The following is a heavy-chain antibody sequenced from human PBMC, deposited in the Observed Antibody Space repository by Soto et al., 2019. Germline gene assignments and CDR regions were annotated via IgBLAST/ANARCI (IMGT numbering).Heavy chain of an antibody. J-gene: IGHJ6*02. CDR3: AKDRLPTVVTPGHYYYYGMDC. CDR2: ISGSGGST. V-gene: IGHV3-23*01. Sequence: GGSLRLSCAASGFTFSSYAMSWVRQAPGKGLEWVSAISGSGGSTYYADSVKGRFTISRDNSKNTLYLQMNSLRAEDTAVYYCAKDRLPTVVTPGHYYYYGMDCWGQGTTVTVSS. CDR1: GFTFSSYA. D-gene: IGHD4-17*01.